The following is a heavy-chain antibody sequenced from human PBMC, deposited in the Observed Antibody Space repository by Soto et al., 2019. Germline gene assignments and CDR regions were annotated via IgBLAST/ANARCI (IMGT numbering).Heavy chain of an antibody. J-gene: IGHJ3*01. CDR3: AKDTVVAAIGGFLVN. D-gene: IGHD2-15*01. CDR1: GFTFDDYA. Sequence: GGSLRLSCAASGFTFDDYAMHWVRQAPGKGLEWVSGISWNSGSIGYADSVKGRFTISRDNAKNSLYLQMNSLRAEDTALYYCAKDTVVAAIGGFLVNWGQGTMVTVSS. V-gene: IGHV3-9*01. CDR2: ISWNSGSI.